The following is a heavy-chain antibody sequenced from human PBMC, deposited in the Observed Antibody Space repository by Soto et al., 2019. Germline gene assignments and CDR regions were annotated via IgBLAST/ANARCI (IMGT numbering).Heavy chain of an antibody. CDR2: TYYSGSA. V-gene: IGHV4-61*01. CDR1: GDSVTSVSDY. CDR3: ARDPGGYSSSSGAMDV. Sequence: SETLSLTCTVSGDSVTSVSDYWSWIRQPPGKGLEWIGYTYYSGSADYNPSLGSRVTISIDTSKNQFSLKLSSVTAADTAVYYCARDPGGYSSSSGAMDVWGQGTTVTVSS. J-gene: IGHJ6*02. D-gene: IGHD6-6*01.